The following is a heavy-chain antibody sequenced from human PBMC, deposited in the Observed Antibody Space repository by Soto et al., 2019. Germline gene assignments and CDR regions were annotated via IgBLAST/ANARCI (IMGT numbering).Heavy chain of an antibody. J-gene: IGHJ6*01. CDR1: GYTFTSYA. Sequence: QVQLVQSGAEEKKPGASVKVSCKASGYTFTSYAMHWVRQAPGQRLEWMGWINAGNGNTKYSQKFQGRVTITRDTSASPAHKELSSLRSTDTAVYSCERDVGGMDVWGPWTRVSVSS. V-gene: IGHV1-3*05. CDR2: INAGNGNT. CDR3: ERDVGGMDV. D-gene: IGHD1-26*01.